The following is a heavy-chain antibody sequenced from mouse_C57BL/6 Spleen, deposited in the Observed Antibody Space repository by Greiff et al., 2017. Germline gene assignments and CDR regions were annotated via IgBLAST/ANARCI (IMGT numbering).Heavy chain of an antibody. Sequence: QVQLKQPGAELVMPGASVKLSCKASGYTFPSYWMHWVKQRPGQGLEWIGEIDPSDSYTNYNQKFKGKSTLTVDKSSSTAYMQLSSLTSEDSAVYYCARRFPGTRGARDYWGQGTSVTVSS. CDR1: GYTFPSYW. J-gene: IGHJ4*01. V-gene: IGHV1-69*01. CDR3: ARRFPGTRGARDY. CDR2: IDPSDSYT. D-gene: IGHD4-1*01.